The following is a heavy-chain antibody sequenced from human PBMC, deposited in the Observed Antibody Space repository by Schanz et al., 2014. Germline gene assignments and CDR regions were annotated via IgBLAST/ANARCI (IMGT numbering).Heavy chain of an antibody. CDR3: AKDPSHGDYDYYFDY. CDR2: IYASGAT. Sequence: EVLLVESGGGLVKPGGSLRLSCEASGFTFITYTMNWVRQAPGKGLEWVSTIYASGATYYADSVKRRFTISRDISKNTLHLQVTSLRAEDTSVYYCAKDPSHGDYDYYFDYWGQGTLVAVSS. V-gene: IGHV3-66*01. D-gene: IGHD3-22*01. CDR1: GFTFITYT. J-gene: IGHJ4*02.